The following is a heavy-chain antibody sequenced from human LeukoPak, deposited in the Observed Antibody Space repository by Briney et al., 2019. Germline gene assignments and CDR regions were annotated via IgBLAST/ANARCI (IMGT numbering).Heavy chain of an antibody. Sequence: GRSLRLSCAASGFTFSSYGMHWVRQAPGKGLEWVAVIWYDGNNKYYADSVKGRFTISRDNSKNTLFLQMNSLRAEDTAVYYCAKDTMGGYYGSGGSFDYWGQGTLVTVSS. CDR1: GFTFSSYG. J-gene: IGHJ4*02. CDR3: AKDTMGGYYGSGGSFDY. D-gene: IGHD3-10*01. V-gene: IGHV3-33*06. CDR2: IWYDGNNK.